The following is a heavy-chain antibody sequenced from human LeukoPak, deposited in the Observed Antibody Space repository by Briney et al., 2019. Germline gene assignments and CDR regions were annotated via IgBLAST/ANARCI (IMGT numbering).Heavy chain of an antibody. J-gene: IGHJ5*02. CDR2: ISYGRSNK. CDR1: GFTFSNNG. D-gene: IGHD3-10*01. V-gene: IGHV3-30*18. Sequence: PGGSLRLSCAASGFTFSNNGMHWGRQGPGKGLGWVAVISYGRSNKHYADSVNGRFTISRDNSKNTLYLQMNSLRVEDSAVYYCAKPLYFGESLNWFDPWGQGTLVTVSS. CDR3: AKPLYFGESLNWFDP.